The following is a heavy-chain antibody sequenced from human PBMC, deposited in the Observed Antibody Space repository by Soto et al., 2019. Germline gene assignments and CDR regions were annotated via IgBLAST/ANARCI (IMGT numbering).Heavy chain of an antibody. CDR1: GFSLSTSGVG. V-gene: IGHV2-5*02. CDR3: AHTRLDYGGNSGRYDY. Sequence: QITLKESGPTLVKPTQTLTLTCTFSGFSLSTSGVGVGWIRQPPGKALEWLALIYWDDDKRYSPSLKSRLTITNDPSKNQVVLTMTNMDPVDTATYYCAHTRLDYGGNSGRYDYWGQGTLVTVSS. D-gene: IGHD4-17*01. J-gene: IGHJ4*02. CDR2: IYWDDDK.